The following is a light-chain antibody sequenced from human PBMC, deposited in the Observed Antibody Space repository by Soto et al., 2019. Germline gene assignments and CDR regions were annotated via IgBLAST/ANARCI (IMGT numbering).Light chain of an antibody. CDR3: SSYTSSTILPVL. J-gene: IGLJ2*01. CDR2: EVS. CDR1: SSDVGGYKY. Sequence: QSALTQPASVSGSPGQSITISCTGTSSDVGGYKYVSWYQQLPGKAPKLMIYEVSNRPSGVSNRFSGSKSGNTASLTVSGLQPEDEADYHCSSYTSSTILPVLFGGGTKVTVL. V-gene: IGLV2-14*01.